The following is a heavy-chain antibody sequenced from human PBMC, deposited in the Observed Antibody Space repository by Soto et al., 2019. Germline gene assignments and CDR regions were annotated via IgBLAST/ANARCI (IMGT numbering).Heavy chain of an antibody. Sequence: SETLSLTCAVYGGSFSGYYWSWIRQPPGKGLEWIGEINHSGSTNYNPSLKSRVTISVDTSKNQLSLKLSSVTAADTAVYYCARVSSYYYDSSGYPRGYGMDVWGQGTTVTVSS. CDR3: ARVSSYYYDSSGYPRGYGMDV. CDR2: INHSGST. V-gene: IGHV4-34*01. D-gene: IGHD3-22*01. J-gene: IGHJ6*02. CDR1: GGSFSGYY.